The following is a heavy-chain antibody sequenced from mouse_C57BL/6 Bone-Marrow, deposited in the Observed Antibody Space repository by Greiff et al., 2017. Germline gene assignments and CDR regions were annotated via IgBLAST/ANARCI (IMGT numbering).Heavy chain of an antibody. Sequence: QVKLQQPGAELVKPGASVKLSCKASGYNFTSYWMHWVKQRPGRGLEWIGRIDPNSGGTKYNEKFKSKATLPVDKPSSTAYMQLSSLTSEDSAVYYCARPIYDGYYDWYFDVWGTGTTVTVSS. CDR3: ARPIYDGYYDWYFDV. CDR2: IDPNSGGT. CDR1: GYNFTSYW. D-gene: IGHD2-3*01. V-gene: IGHV1-72*01. J-gene: IGHJ1*03.